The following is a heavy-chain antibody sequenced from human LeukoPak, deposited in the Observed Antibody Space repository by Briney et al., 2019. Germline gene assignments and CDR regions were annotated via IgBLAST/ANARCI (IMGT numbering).Heavy chain of an antibody. J-gene: IGHJ5*02. D-gene: IGHD4-23*01. CDR3: AREIVLDDYGGNSGFDP. V-gene: IGHV4-39*07. Sequence: SETLSLTCTVSGGSISSSSYYWGWIRQPPGKGLEWIGSIYYSGSTNYNPSLKSRVTISVDTSKNQFSLKLSSVTAADTAVYYCAREIVLDDYGGNSGFDPWGQGTLVTVSS. CDR1: GGSISSSSYY. CDR2: IYYSGST.